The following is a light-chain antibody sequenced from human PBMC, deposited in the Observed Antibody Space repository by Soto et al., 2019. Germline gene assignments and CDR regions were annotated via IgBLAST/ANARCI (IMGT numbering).Light chain of an antibody. Sequence: EIVLTQSPGTLSLSPGERATLSCRASQSVSSSYLAWYQQKPGQAPRLLIYGASSRATGIPDRFSGSGSGTDFTLTISRLEPEDFAVYYCHQYGTFPGTFGQGNKVEIK. V-gene: IGKV3-20*01. CDR3: HQYGTFPGT. J-gene: IGKJ1*01. CDR1: QSVSSSY. CDR2: GAS.